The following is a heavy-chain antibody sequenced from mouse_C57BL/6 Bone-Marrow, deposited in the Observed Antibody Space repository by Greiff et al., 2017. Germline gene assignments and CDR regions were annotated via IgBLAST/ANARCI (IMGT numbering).Heavy chain of an antibody. CDR3: ARAAQATPMDY. J-gene: IGHJ4*01. CDR2: IYPRSGNT. CDR1: GYTFTSYG. Sequence: VQLVESGAELARPGASVKLSCKASGYTFTSYGISWVKQRTGQGLEWIGEIYPRSGNTYYNEKFKGKATLTADKSSSTAYMELRSLTSEDSAVYFCARAAQATPMDYWGQGTSVTVSS. D-gene: IGHD3-2*02. V-gene: IGHV1-81*01.